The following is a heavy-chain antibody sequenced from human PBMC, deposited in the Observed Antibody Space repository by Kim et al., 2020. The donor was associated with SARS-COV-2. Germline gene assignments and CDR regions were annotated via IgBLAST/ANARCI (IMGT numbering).Heavy chain of an antibody. CDR1: GYTFTGYY. D-gene: IGHD6-13*01. V-gene: IGHV1-2*02. Sequence: ASVKVSCKASGYTFTGYYMHWVRQAPGQGLEWMGWINPNSGGTNYAQKFQGRVTMTRDTSISTAYMELSRLRSDDTAVYYCARGGIAAAHPGQKSKIDYWGQGTLVTVSS. CDR2: INPNSGGT. CDR3: ARGGIAAAHPGQKSKIDY. J-gene: IGHJ4*02.